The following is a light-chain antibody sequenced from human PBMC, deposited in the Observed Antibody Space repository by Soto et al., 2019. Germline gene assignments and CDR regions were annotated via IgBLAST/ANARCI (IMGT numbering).Light chain of an antibody. CDR1: SSDVGGYNY. CDR3: RSYTNRNTSYV. V-gene: IGLV2-14*01. CDR2: EVS. Sequence: QSALTQPASVSGSPGQSITISCTGTSSDVGGYNYVSWYQQHPGKAPKLMIYEVSNRPSGVSNRFSGSQSGNTASLTISGLQAEDEADYYCRSYTNRNTSYVFGTGTKVTVL. J-gene: IGLJ1*01.